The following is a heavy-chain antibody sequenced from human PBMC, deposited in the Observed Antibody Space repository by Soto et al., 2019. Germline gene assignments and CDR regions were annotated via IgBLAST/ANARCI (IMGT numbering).Heavy chain of an antibody. CDR1: GYNFTTFW. Sequence: GESLKISCKGSGYNFTTFWIGWVRQMPGKGLEWMGIIYPGDSETKYSPDFEGQVTISADRSTNTAYLQWRSLRASDTAMYYCARLGFPGAIYFDSWGLGTLVTVPQ. CDR3: ARLGFPGAIYFDS. CDR2: IYPGDSET. J-gene: IGHJ4*02. V-gene: IGHV5-51*01.